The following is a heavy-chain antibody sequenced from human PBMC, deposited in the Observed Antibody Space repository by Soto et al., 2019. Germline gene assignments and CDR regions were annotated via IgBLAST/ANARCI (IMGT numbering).Heavy chain of an antibody. CDR3: AGACVDDSSGGGIDP. D-gene: IGHD3-22*01. CDR2: IYYSGST. Sequence: QVQLQESGPGLVKPSETLSLTCTVSGGSISSYYWSWIRQPPGKGLEWIGYIYYSGSTNYNPSLKSGVNISVDTAKNQCPLQGSSVTAAATAVYYCAGACVDDSSGGGIDPWGQGTLVTVSS. V-gene: IGHV4-59*01. J-gene: IGHJ5*02. CDR1: GGSISSYY.